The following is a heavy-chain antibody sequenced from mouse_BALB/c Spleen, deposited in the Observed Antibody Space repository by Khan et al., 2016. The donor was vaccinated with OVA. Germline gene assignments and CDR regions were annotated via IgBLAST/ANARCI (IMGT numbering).Heavy chain of an antibody. CDR2: IWGDGNT. Sequence: QVQLKESGPGLVAPSQSLSITCTVSGFSLTSYGVTWVRQPPGKGLEWMGVIWGDGNTNYHSALIYRLSISKENSKSQVFLKLNSLQTDDTATYYCANCDYGYYAVDCWGQGTSVTVSS. D-gene: IGHD2-4*01. CDR1: GFSLTSYG. CDR3: ANCDYGYYAVDC. V-gene: IGHV2-3*01. J-gene: IGHJ4*01.